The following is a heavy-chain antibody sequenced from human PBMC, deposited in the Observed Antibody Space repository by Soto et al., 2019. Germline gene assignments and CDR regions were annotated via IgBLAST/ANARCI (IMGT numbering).Heavy chain of an antibody. J-gene: IGHJ4*02. V-gene: IGHV1-18*01. CDR2: ISAYNGNT. Sequence: GASVKVSYKASGYTFTSYGISWVRQAPGQGLEWMGWISAYNGNTNYAQKLQGRVTVTTDTSTSTAYMELRSLRSDDTAVYYCARDRGNVEWLLSGYFDYWGQGTLVTVSS. CDR1: GYTFTSYG. CDR3: ARDRGNVEWLLSGYFDY. D-gene: IGHD3-3*01.